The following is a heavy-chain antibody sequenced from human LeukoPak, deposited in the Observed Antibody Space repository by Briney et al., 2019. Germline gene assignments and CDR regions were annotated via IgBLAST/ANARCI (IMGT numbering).Heavy chain of an antibody. J-gene: IGHJ5*02. V-gene: IGHV1-8*01. CDR3: ARMTVSGRDNWFDP. CDR1: GYTFTSYD. D-gene: IGHD6-19*01. CDR2: LNPNSGNT. Sequence: ASVKDSCKASGYTFTSYDINWVREATGQGLEWMGWLNPNSGNTGYAQNFQVRVTITRDTSINTAYMELSSLRSEDTAVYYCARMTVSGRDNWFDPWGQGTLVTVSS.